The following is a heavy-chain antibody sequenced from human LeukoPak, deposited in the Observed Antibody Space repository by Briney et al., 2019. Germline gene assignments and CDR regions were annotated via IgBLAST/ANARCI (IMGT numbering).Heavy chain of an antibody. J-gene: IGHJ6*03. Sequence: GGSLRLSCAASGFTFSSYGMHWVRQAPGKGLEWVAFIRYDGSNKYYADSVKGRFTISRDNSKNTLYLQMNSLRAEDTAVYYCARGLLRYFDWLLPDSNYYYYYYMDVWGKGTTVTVSS. CDR2: IRYDGSNK. CDR1: GFTFSSYG. D-gene: IGHD3-9*01. V-gene: IGHV3-30*02. CDR3: ARGLLRYFDWLLPDSNYYYYYYMDV.